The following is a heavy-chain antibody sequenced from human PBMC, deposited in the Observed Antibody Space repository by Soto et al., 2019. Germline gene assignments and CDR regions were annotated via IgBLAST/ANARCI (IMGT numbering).Heavy chain of an antibody. Sequence: QITLKESGPTLVKPTQTLTLTCTFSGFSLHTVGVALGGIRQPPGKALGGLAFIYWNDDKRYSPSLKTRLTITKDTSKNQVVLTLTNMDPVDTATYYCAHSILSGSTWTGTFDYWGQGTLVTVSS. CDR1: GFSLHTVGVA. CDR3: AHSILSGSTWTGTFDY. J-gene: IGHJ4*02. D-gene: IGHD6-13*01. CDR2: IYWNDDK. V-gene: IGHV2-5*01.